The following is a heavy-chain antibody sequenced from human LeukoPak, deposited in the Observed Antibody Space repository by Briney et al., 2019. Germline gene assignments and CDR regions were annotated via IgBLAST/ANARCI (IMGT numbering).Heavy chain of an antibody. CDR3: TTVRCTSTSCYRAS. V-gene: IGHV3-15*01. J-gene: IGHJ5*02. CDR2: IKSESDGGTT. D-gene: IGHD2-2*01. CDR1: GFTFSNAW. Sequence: GGPLRLSCVASGFTFSNAWMSWVRQAPGKGLEWVGRIKSESDGGTTNYAEPVKGRFTISRDDSKNTLFLQMNSVQMEDTAVYYCTTVRCTSTSCYRASWGRGTLVTASS.